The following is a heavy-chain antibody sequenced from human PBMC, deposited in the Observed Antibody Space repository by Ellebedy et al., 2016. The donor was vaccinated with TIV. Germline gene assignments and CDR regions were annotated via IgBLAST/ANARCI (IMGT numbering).Heavy chain of an antibody. V-gene: IGHV3-30*02. D-gene: IGHD2-15*01. J-gene: IGHJ6*02. Sequence: GESLKISXAASGFTFSSYGMHWVRQAPGKGLEWVAIIRYDGSTKDYADSVKGRFTISRDNSKNTLYLQMNSLRAEDTTVYYCAKAVVVAATRHNYYYYYGMDVWGQGTTVTVSS. CDR1: GFTFSSYG. CDR3: AKAVVVAATRHNYYYYYGMDV. CDR2: IRYDGSTK.